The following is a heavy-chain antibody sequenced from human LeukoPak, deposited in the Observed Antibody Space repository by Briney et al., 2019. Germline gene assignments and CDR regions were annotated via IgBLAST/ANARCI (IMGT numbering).Heavy chain of an antibody. Sequence: ASVKVSCKASGYTFTSYDINWVRQATGQGLEWMGWMNPNRGNTGYAQKFQGRVTMTRNTSISTAYMELSSLRSEDTAVYYCARVPIAARQTFDYWGQGTLVTVSS. D-gene: IGHD6-6*01. V-gene: IGHV1-8*01. CDR3: ARVPIAARQTFDY. J-gene: IGHJ4*02. CDR2: MNPNRGNT. CDR1: GYTFTSYD.